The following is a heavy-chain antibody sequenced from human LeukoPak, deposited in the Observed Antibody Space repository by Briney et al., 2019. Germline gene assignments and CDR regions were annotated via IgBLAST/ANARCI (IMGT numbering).Heavy chain of an antibody. J-gene: IGHJ4*02. D-gene: IGHD3/OR15-3a*01. Sequence: SENQPLSGTCLCGSHQMDRYGSPWIRQPPGKGLEWIGSIYYTGTTYHNPSLKSRVIISVDTSKNQFSLKWSSVTAADTAVYYSATLRDSSCNDFQYWGQGTLVTVSS. CDR3: ATLRDSSCNDFQY. CDR2: IYYTGTT. V-gene: IGHV4-39*01. CDR1: CGSHQMDRYG.